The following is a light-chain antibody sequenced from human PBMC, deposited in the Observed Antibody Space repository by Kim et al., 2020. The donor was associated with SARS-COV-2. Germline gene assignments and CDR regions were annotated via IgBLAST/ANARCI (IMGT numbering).Light chain of an antibody. V-gene: IGKV3-20*01. CDR3: QQYAGSPLYS. Sequence: EIVLTQSPGTLSLSPGERATLSCRASQSVSSSYLAWYQQKPGQAPRLLIYGASSRATGIPDRFSGSASGADFTLTISRLEPEDFAVYYCQQYAGSPLYSFGQGTKLEIK. CDR1: QSVSSSY. CDR2: GAS. J-gene: IGKJ2*03.